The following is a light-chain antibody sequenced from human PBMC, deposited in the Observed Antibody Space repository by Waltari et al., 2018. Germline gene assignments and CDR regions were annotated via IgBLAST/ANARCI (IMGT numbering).Light chain of an antibody. CDR2: EVS. J-gene: IGLJ2*01. V-gene: IGLV2-8*01. Sequence: QSALTQPPSASGSPGPSVTISCTGTSRDVGGYNSVSWYQQHPGKAPKLMIYEVSKRPSGVPDRFSGSKSGNTASLTVSGLQAEDEADYYCSSYAGSTLFGGGTKLTVL. CDR3: SSYAGSTL. CDR1: SRDVGGYNS.